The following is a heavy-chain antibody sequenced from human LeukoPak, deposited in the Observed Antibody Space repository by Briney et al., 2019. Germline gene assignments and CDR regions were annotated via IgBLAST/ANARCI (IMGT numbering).Heavy chain of an antibody. CDR1: GFTSSSYA. CDR3: ARAGDSSGYSPFDY. V-gene: IGHV3-30-3*01. D-gene: IGHD3-22*01. Sequence: GGSLRLSCAASGFTSSSYAMHWVRQAPGKGLEWVAVISYDGSNKYYVDSVKGRFTISRDNSKNTLYLQMNSLRAEDTAVYYCARAGDSSGYSPFDYWGQGTLVTVSS. CDR2: ISYDGSNK. J-gene: IGHJ4*02.